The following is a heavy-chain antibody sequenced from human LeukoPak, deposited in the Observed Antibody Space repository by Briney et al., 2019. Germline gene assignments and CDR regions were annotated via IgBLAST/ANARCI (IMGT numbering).Heavy chain of an antibody. V-gene: IGHV3-23*01. CDR3: AKVLDYDSSGYYLDY. CDR1: GFTFSSYA. D-gene: IGHD3-22*01. CDR2: ISGSGGST. J-gene: IGHJ4*02. Sequence: PGGSLRLSCAASGFTFSSYAMSWVGQAPGKGVEWVSAISGSGGSTYYADSVKGRFTISRDNSKNTLYLQMNSLRAEDTAVYYCAKVLDYDSSGYYLDYWGQGTLVTVSS.